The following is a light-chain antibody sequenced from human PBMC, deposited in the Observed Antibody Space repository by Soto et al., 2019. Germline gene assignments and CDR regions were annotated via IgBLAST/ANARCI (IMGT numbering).Light chain of an antibody. CDR2: EVI. V-gene: IGLV2-14*01. Sequence: QSALTQPASLSASPGQSITISCTGTTSDVGAHKYVSWYQQRPGKAPQLLLYEVINRPLRVSDHFSGSKSGNTASLTISGLQAEDDGMYYCSSYSRVRTLEGDFGGGTKVTVL. CDR3: SSYSRVRTLEGD. J-gene: IGLJ2*01. CDR1: TSDVGAHKY.